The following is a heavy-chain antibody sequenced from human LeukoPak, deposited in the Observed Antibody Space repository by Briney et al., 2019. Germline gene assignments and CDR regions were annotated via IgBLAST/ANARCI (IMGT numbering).Heavy chain of an antibody. D-gene: IGHD5-12*01. Sequence: SQTLSLTCAISGDSVSSTRVAWNWVRQSPSRGLEWLGRTYYRSKWSTVYAISVKGRVTIVPDTSKNLFSLQLHSVTPEDTAVYYCAMGLRLENWFDPWGQGTLVTVSS. CDR1: GDSVSSTRVA. CDR3: AMGLRLENWFDP. J-gene: IGHJ5*02. V-gene: IGHV6-1*01. CDR2: TYYRSKWST.